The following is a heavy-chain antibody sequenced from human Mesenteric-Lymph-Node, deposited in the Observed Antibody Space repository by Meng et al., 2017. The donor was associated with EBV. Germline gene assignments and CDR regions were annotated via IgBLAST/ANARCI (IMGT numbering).Heavy chain of an antibody. Sequence: LQLQDSGPGLVKPSEPLSLTCPCLGVSNSSNIYACGWIRQPPGKGLEWIGSIYYHGSTYYNPSLRSRVTISVDTSKNHFSLKLSSVTAADTAMYYCVSYDYGNYVSFDSWGQGILVTVSS. D-gene: IGHD4-11*01. CDR2: IYYHGST. J-gene: IGHJ4*02. V-gene: IGHV4-39*01. CDR3: VSYDYGNYVSFDS. CDR1: GVSNSSNIYA.